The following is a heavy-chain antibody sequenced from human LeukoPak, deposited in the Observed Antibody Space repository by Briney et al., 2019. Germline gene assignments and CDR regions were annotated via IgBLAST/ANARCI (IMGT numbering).Heavy chain of an antibody. CDR3: ATHSSRWYDHDAFDI. V-gene: IGHV1-58*02. J-gene: IGHJ3*02. CDR2: IVVGSGNT. CDR1: GFSFTGSV. Sequence: GASVKVSCKASGFSFTGSVIQWVPQARGQRLEWIGWIVVGSGNTNYAQKFQERVTITRDRSTSTAYMELSSLRSEDTALYYCATHSSRWYDHDAFDIWGQGTMVTVSS. D-gene: IGHD6-19*01.